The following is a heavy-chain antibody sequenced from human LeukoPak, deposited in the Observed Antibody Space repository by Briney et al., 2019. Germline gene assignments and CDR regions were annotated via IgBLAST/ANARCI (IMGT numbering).Heavy chain of an antibody. J-gene: IGHJ4*02. V-gene: IGHV1-18*04. CDR3: ARALTGWEPAYY. CDR1: GYTFTGYY. D-gene: IGHD1-14*01. Sequence: ASVKFSCKASGYTFTGYYMHWVRQAPGQGLEWMGWIIAYNGNTNYAQKLQGRVTMTTDTSTSTAYMELRSLRSDDTAVYYCARALTGWEPAYYWGQGTLVTVSS. CDR2: IIAYNGNT.